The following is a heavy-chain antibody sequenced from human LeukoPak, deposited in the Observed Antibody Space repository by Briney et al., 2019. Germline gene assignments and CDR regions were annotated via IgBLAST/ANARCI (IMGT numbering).Heavy chain of an antibody. CDR3: AKNPYEYYFDY. V-gene: IGHV1-2*02. CDR1: GYTFTGYY. CDR2: INPNSGDT. J-gene: IGHJ4*02. D-gene: IGHD5-12*01. Sequence: ASVKVSCKASGYTFTGYYMHWVRQAPGQGLEWMGWINPNSGDTNYAQKFQGRDTMTRDTSIRTAYLELSGLRSDDTAVYYCAKNPYEYYFDYWGQGTLVTVSS.